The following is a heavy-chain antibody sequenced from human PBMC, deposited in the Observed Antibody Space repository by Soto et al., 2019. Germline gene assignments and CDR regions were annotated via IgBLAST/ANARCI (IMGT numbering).Heavy chain of an antibody. D-gene: IGHD2-21*02. CDR3: TRVVVIAPSALPTVLP. J-gene: IGHJ5*02. V-gene: IGHV1-18*04. CDR2: IDNQNGET. Sequence: ASVKVACKASGDTFKRYGINWVRQAPGQGLEWVGWIDNQNGETKYAQALQGRVSLTTDTSTNTAYLELKNLKSDDTAIYYCTRVVVIAPSALPTVLPWGQGSLVTVSS. CDR1: GDTFKRYG.